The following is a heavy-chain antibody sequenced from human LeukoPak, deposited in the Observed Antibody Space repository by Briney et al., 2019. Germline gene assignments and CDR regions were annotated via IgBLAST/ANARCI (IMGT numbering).Heavy chain of an antibody. V-gene: IGHV7-4-1*02. J-gene: IGHJ4*02. CDR1: GYTFATYD. CDR2: INTNTGNP. D-gene: IGHD5-18*01. CDR3: ARGTAEPDY. Sequence: ASVKVSCKASGYTFATYDINWVRQAPGQGLEWMGWINTNTGNPTYAQGFTGRFVFSLDTSVSTAYLQISSPKAEDTAVYYCARGTAEPDYWGQGTLVTVSS.